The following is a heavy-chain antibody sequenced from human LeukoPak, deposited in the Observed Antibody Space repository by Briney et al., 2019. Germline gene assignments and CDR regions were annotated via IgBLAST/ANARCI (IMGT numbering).Heavy chain of an antibody. CDR2: INHSGST. V-gene: IGHV4-34*01. CDR1: GGSFSGYY. D-gene: IGHD3-9*01. CDR3: VRLGENGLLTGYFYP. J-gene: IGHJ5*02. Sequence: SETLSLTCAVYGGSFSGYYWSWIRQPPGKGLEWIGEINHSGSTNYNPSLKSRVTISLDTSKNQFSLRLSSVTAADTAVYYCVRLGENGLLTGYFYPWGQGTLVTVSS.